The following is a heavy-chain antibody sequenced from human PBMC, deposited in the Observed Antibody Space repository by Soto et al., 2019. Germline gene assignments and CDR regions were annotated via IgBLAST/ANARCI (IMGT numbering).Heavy chain of an antibody. CDR1: GGTFSKYP. CDR3: ARESPPGYFDD. CDR2: IIPIFGST. J-gene: IGHJ4*02. Sequence: SVRVSCKASGGTFSKYPISWVRQAPGQGLEWMGGIIPIFGSTNYAQKFQGNESTSIAYMELSSLRSEDTAVYYCARESPPGYFDDWGQGTLVTGSS. V-gene: IGHV1-69*13.